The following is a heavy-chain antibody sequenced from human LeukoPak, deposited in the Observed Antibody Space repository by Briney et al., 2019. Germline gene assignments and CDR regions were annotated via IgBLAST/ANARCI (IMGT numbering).Heavy chain of an antibody. CDR2: ISYDGSNK. Sequence: GGSLRLSCAASGFTFSSFAMHWVRQAPGKGLEWVAVISYDGSNKYYADSVKGRFTISRDNSKNTLYLQMNSLRAEDTAVYYCARVPYYYDSSGYVFDYWGQGTLVTVSS. CDR1: GFTFSSFA. J-gene: IGHJ4*02. CDR3: ARVPYYYDSSGYVFDY. D-gene: IGHD3-22*01. V-gene: IGHV3-30-3*01.